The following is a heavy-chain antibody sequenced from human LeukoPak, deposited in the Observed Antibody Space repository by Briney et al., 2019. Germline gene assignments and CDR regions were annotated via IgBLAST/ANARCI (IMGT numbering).Heavy chain of an antibody. CDR2: ISYDGGKK. CDR3: AGGPIAGLFDY. J-gene: IGHJ4*02. CDR1: GFTFSSHD. Sequence: GGSLRLSCAASGFTFSSHDMHWVRQAPGKGLEWVAIISYDGGKKDYADSVKGRFTISRDNSKNTLYLQMNSLRAEDTAVYYCAGGPIAGLFDYWGQGTLVTVSS. D-gene: IGHD3-16*02. V-gene: IGHV3-30*03.